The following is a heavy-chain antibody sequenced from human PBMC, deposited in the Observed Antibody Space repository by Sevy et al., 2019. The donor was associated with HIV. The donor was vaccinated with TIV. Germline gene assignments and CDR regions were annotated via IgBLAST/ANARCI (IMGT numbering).Heavy chain of an antibody. CDR2: LSFGCGEI. J-gene: IGHJ4*02. CDR1: GFTFSKYS. Sequence: GGSLRLSCAASGFTFSKYSMSWVRQPPGKGLEWVSTLSFGCGEINFADSVKGRFPISRTNPKSSVYLQMNNLRPEDKAVNYCAREGCTKPQDYWGQGTLVTVSS. D-gene: IGHD2-8*01. V-gene: IGHV3-23*01. CDR3: AREGCTKPQDY.